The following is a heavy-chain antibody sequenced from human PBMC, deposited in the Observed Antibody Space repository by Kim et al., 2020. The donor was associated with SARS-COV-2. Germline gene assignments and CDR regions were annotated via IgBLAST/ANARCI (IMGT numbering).Heavy chain of an antibody. Sequence: SETLSLTCAVYGGSFSGYYWSWIRQPPGKGLEWIGEINHSGSTNYNPSLKSRVTISVDTSKNQFSLKLSSVTAADTAVYYCARGKTIFGKFCDYWGQGTLVTVSS. V-gene: IGHV4-34*01. J-gene: IGHJ4*02. D-gene: IGHD3-3*01. CDR3: ARGKTIFGKFCDY. CDR2: INHSGST. CDR1: GGSFSGYY.